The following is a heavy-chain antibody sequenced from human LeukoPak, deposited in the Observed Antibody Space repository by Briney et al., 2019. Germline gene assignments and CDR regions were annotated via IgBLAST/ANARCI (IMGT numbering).Heavy chain of an antibody. Sequence: PGGSLRLSCAASGFTFSSYWMHWVRQAPGKGLVWVSRINDDESVTNYADSVKGRFTISRDNAKNTLYLQMNSLRAEDTAVYYCATYYYGSGSSTKVDYWGQGTLVTVSS. CDR3: ATYYYGSGSSTKVDY. J-gene: IGHJ4*02. D-gene: IGHD3-10*01. CDR2: INDDESVT. CDR1: GFTFSSYW. V-gene: IGHV3-74*01.